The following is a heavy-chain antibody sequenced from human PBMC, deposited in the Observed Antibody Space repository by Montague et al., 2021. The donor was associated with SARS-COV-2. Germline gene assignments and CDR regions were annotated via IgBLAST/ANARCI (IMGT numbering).Heavy chain of an antibody. J-gene: IGHJ6*01. CDR2: ISGSGGST. V-gene: IGHV3-23*01. CDR3: AKDRPEHEDGWYGLGPYYYCYGMAS. Sequence: SLRLSCAASGFTFSSYAMSWVRQAPGKGLEWVSAISGSGGSTHYADSVKGRFTISRDNSKNTLYLQMNSLRAEDTAVYYCAKDRPEHEDGWYGLGPYYYCYGMASGGQGTTFTAPS. CDR1: GFTFSSYA. D-gene: IGHD6-19*01.